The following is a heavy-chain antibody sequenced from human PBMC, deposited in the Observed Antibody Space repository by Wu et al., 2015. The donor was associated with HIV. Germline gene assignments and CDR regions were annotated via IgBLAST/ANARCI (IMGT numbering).Heavy chain of an antibody. V-gene: IGHV1-69*01. CDR1: GGTFSSYA. D-gene: IGHD3-22*01. CDR3: ASPQGRLYDTGFDY. CDR2: IIPIFGTA. J-gene: IGHJ4*02. Sequence: QVQLVQSGAEVKKPGASVKVSCKASGGTFSSYAISWVRQAPGQGLEWMGGIIPIFGTANYAQKFQGRVTITTDESTSTAYMELSSLRSEDTAVYYCASPQGRLYDTGFDYVGPGNAGHRLL.